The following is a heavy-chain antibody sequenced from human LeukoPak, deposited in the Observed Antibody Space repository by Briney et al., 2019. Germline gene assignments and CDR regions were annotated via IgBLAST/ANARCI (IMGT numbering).Heavy chain of an antibody. CDR1: GYSFFGYG. CDR3: AREQLTGTTRWFDP. CDR2: IIPILGIA. V-gene: IGHV1-69*04. Sequence: GASVNVSCKASGYSFFGYGITWVRQAPGQGLEWMGRIIPILGIANYAQKFQGRVTITADKSTSTAYMELSSLRSEDTAVYYCAREQLTGTTRWFDPWGQGTLVTVSS. J-gene: IGHJ5*02. D-gene: IGHD1-14*01.